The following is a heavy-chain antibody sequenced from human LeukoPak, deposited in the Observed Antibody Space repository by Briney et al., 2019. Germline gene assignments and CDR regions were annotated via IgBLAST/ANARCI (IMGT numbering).Heavy chain of an antibody. D-gene: IGHD3-22*01. J-gene: IGHJ4*02. CDR3: ARLLEHYYFDASGYYDDDY. Sequence: GASVKVSCKASGYTFTGFYMHWVRQAPGQGLEWMGWIDTNIGTTKYSQKFQGRVTMTRDTSISEVYMELSRLRSDDTAVYYCARLLEHYYFDASGYYDDDYWGQGTPIIVSS. V-gene: IGHV1-2*02. CDR2: IDTNIGTT. CDR1: GYTFTGFY.